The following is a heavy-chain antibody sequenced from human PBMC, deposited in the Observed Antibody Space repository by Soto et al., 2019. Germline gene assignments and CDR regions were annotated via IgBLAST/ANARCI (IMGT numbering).Heavy chain of an antibody. J-gene: IGHJ4*02. Sequence: GGSLRLSCTASGFTFGDYAMSWFRQAPGKGREGGGFIRSKAYGGTTEYAASVKGRFTISRDDSKSIAYLQMNSLKTEDTAVYYCTRDQEDYYFDYWGQGTLVTVSS. CDR3: TRDQEDYYFDY. D-gene: IGHD2-15*01. V-gene: IGHV3-49*03. CDR2: IRSKAYGGTT. CDR1: GFTFGDYA.